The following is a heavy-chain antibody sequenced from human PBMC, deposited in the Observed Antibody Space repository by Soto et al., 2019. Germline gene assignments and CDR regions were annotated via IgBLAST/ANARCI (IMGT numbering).Heavy chain of an antibody. CDR2: INCNNGRK. Sequence: PGGSLRLSCPASPFTLDEHAMHWARHSPGKGLEWLSRINCNNGRKACPDCVKDRVTVSGDNAKNSRYLQMNSLRPADTAITYLLKEALRSEYWPYFDSWGLGTLVTVSS. V-gene: IGHV3-9*01. D-gene: IGHD6-6*01. CDR3: LKEALRSEYWPYFDS. CDR1: PFTLDEHA. J-gene: IGHJ4*02.